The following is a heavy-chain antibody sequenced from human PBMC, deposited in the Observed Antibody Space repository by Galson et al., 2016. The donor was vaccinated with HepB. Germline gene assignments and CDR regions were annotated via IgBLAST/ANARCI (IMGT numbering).Heavy chain of an antibody. CDR3: AKDAILACCRDCYIDY. D-gene: IGHD2-21*02. J-gene: IGHJ4*02. V-gene: IGHV3-30*18. CDR1: GFTFSSYS. CDR2: ILYDGSNE. Sequence: RLSCAASGFTFSSYSMNWVRQAPGKGLEWLAGILYDGSNEYYGDSVKGRFTISRDNSKKTLNLQMNSLTSEDTAVYYCAKDAILACCRDCYIDYWGQGTLVTVSS.